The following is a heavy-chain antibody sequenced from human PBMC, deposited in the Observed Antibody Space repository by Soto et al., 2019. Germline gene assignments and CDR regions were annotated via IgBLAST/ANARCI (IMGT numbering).Heavy chain of an antibody. V-gene: IGHV1-69*08. Sequence: QVQLVQSGAEVKEPGSSVKVSCKASGGTFSSYTISWVRQAPGQGLEWMGRIIPILGIANYAQKFQGRVTITADKSTNTAYMELSSLRSEDTAVYYCARDDSSEYYFYYWGQGTLVTVSS. J-gene: IGHJ4*02. CDR3: ARDDSSEYYFYY. CDR1: GGTFSSYT. CDR2: IIPILGIA. D-gene: IGHD6-19*01.